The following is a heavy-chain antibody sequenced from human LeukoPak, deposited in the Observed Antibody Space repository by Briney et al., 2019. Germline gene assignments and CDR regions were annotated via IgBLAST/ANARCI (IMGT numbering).Heavy chain of an antibody. CDR3: ARHDYGSGSYYSNNWFDP. D-gene: IGHD3-10*01. CDR2: IYYSGST. V-gene: IGHV4-39*01. Sequence: SETLSLTCTVSGGSISSSSYYWGWIRQPPGTGLEWIGSIYYSGSTYYNPSLKSRVTISVDTSKNQFSLKLSSVTAADTAVYYCARHDYGSGSYYSNNWFDPWGQGTLVAVSS. J-gene: IGHJ5*02. CDR1: GGSISSSSYY.